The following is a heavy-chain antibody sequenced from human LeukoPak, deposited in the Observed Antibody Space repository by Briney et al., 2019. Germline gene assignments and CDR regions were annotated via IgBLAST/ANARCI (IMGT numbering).Heavy chain of an antibody. J-gene: IGHJ4*02. CDR3: ARGGYKTYYDYVWGSYRSLFFDY. CDR1: GGSFSGYY. V-gene: IGHV4-34*01. Sequence: PSETLSLTCADYGGSFSGYYWSWIRQPPGKGLEWIGEINHRGITTYNTSLKSRVTISVDTSKNQFSLKLSSVTAADTAVYYCARGGYKTYYDYVWGSYRSLFFDYWGQGTRVTVSS. CDR2: INHRGIT. D-gene: IGHD3-16*02.